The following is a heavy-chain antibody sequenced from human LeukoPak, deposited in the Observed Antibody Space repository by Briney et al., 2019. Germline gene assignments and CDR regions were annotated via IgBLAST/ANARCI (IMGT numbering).Heavy chain of an antibody. D-gene: IGHD6-19*01. CDR3: VRRPGSGWAHDY. CDR2: IYPGDSDT. V-gene: IGHV5-51*01. Sequence: AESLKISCQGSGYSFTAYWLGWVRRMPGKGLEWMRIIYPGDSDTTYSPSFQGQVTISAGKSVNTAYLHWSGLKASDTALYFCVRRPGSGWAHDYWGQGTLVTVSS. CDR1: GYSFTAYW. J-gene: IGHJ4*02.